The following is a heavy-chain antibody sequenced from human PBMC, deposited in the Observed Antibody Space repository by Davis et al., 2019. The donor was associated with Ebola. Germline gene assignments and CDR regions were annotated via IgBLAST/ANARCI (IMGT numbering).Heavy chain of an antibody. V-gene: IGHV4-59*01. CDR2: ISSSGSS. J-gene: IGHJ4*02. CDR1: GGSISPYY. CDR3: ARGGNTPEY. Sequence: PSETLSLTCTVSGGSISPYYWNWIRQSPGKGLEWIAYISSSGSSNYNPSLKSRVTISVDMFKNQFSPKLRSVTAADTGVYYCARGGNTPEYWGQGTLVSVSS. D-gene: IGHD4-23*01.